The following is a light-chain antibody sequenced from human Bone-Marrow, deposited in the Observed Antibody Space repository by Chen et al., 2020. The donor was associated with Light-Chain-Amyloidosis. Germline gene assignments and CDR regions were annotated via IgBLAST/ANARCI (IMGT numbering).Light chain of an antibody. CDR1: NIGSTS. J-gene: IGLJ3*02. V-gene: IGLV3-21*02. Sequence: SYVLTQPSSVSVAPGQTATIACGGNNIGSTSVHWYQQTPGQAPLLVVYDDSDRPSGIPERLSGSHYGDTTTLTLSRGEAGDEADYYCRVWDRGSDRPVFGGGTKLTVL. CDR3: RVWDRGSDRPV. CDR2: DDS.